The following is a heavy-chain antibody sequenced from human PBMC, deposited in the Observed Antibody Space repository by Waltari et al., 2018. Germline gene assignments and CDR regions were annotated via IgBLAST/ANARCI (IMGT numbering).Heavy chain of an antibody. V-gene: IGHV3-30*02. CDR3: AKNPARRPYYFDY. Sequence: QVQLVESGGGVVQPGGSLRLSCAASGFTFISYGMHWVRQAPGKGLEWVAFIRYDGSNKYYADSVKGRFTISRDNSKNTLYLQMNSLRAEDTAVYYCAKNPARRPYYFDYWGQGTLVTVSS. CDR1: GFTFISYG. CDR2: IRYDGSNK. J-gene: IGHJ4*02.